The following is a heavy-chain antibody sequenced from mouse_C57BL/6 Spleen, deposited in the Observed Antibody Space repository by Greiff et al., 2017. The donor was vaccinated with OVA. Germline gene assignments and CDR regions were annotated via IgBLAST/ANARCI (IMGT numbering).Heavy chain of an antibody. J-gene: IGHJ4*01. CDR2: IYPGDGDT. D-gene: IGHD2-4*01. CDR3: ARNYYDYGGDY. V-gene: IGHV1-82*01. CDR1: GYAFSSSW. Sequence: LVESGPELVKPGASVKISCKASGYAFSSSWMNWVKQRPGKGLEWIGRIYPGDGDTNYNGKFKGKATLTADKSSSTAYMQLSSLTSEDSAVYFCARNYYDYGGDYWGQGTSVTVSS.